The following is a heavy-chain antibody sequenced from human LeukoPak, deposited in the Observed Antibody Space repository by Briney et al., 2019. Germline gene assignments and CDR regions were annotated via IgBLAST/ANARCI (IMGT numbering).Heavy chain of an antibody. D-gene: IGHD2-2*01. J-gene: IGHJ5*02. CDR2: INHSGST. CDR3: ARSPVPAARGHNLFDL. Sequence: PSETLSLTCAVYGGSFSGYYWSWIRQPPGKGLEWIGEINHSGSTNYNPSLKSRVTTSVDTSKNQFSLKLSSVTAADTAVYYCARSPVPAARGHNLFDLWGQGTLVTVSS. CDR1: GGSFSGYY. V-gene: IGHV4-34*01.